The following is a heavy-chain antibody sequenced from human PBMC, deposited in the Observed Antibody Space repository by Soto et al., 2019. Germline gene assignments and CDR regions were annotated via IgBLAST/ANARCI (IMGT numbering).Heavy chain of an antibody. Sequence: QLEQSGAEVQTLGSSVKVSCKASGDTFNRYAISWVRQAPGQGLEWMGGIIPIFGTANYAPQFQDRVTITADESTSTAYMELTSLKSEDTAVYFCARGARFLEWLSFDHWGQGTLVTVSS. CDR2: IIPIFGTA. D-gene: IGHD3-3*01. CDR3: ARGARFLEWLSFDH. J-gene: IGHJ4*02. V-gene: IGHV1-69*01. CDR1: GDTFNRYA.